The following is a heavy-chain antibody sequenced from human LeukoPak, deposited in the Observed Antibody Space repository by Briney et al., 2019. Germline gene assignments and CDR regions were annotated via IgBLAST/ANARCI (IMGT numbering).Heavy chain of an antibody. CDR1: GFTFSSYA. Sequence: GGSLRLSCAASGFTFSSYAMHWVRQAPGKGLEWVSAISGSGSSGASTYYADSVKGRFTISRDNSKNTLYLQMNSLRAEDTAVYYCAKVHDDSSGYYQGYWGQGTLVTVSS. CDR2: ISGSGSSGAST. D-gene: IGHD3-22*01. CDR3: AKVHDDSSGYYQGY. J-gene: IGHJ4*02. V-gene: IGHV3-23*01.